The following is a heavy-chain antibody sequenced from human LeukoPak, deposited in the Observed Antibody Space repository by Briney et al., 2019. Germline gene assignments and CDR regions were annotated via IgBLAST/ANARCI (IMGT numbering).Heavy chain of an antibody. CDR1: GASITTYY. D-gene: IGHD3-16*02. Sequence: SETLSLTCTVSGASITTYYWTWIRQPPGKGLEWIGFVFYSGETNYNPSPKSRVTISVDTSKNQFSLKLSSVTAADTAVYYCARVTTFGGVIVSGWFDPWGQGTLVTVSS. CDR2: VFYSGET. V-gene: IGHV4-59*01. CDR3: ARVTTFGGVIVSGWFDP. J-gene: IGHJ5*02.